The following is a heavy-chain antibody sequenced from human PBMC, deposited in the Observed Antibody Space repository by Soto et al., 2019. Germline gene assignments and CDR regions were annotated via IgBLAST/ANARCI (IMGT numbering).Heavy chain of an antibody. V-gene: IGHV3-64D*06. D-gene: IGHD3-9*01. CDR3: VKVSTFYDILTGYYPTNFFDP. Sequence: GGSLRLSGSASGFTFSDYSMHWVRQAPGKGLQYVSTISSDGDITYYADSVKGRFTISRDNSKNTLYLQMNSLRPEDTAVYYCVKVSTFYDILTGYYPTNFFDPWGQGTLVTVSS. CDR2: ISSDGDIT. J-gene: IGHJ5*02. CDR1: GFTFSDYS.